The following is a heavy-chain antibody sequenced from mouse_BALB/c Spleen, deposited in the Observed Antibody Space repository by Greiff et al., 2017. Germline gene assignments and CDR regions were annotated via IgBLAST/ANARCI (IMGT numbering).Heavy chain of an antibody. J-gene: IGHJ4*01. Sequence: EVKVVESGGGLVKPGGSLKLSCAASGFTFSSYAMSWVRQSPEKRLEWVAEISSGGSYTYYPDTVTGRFTISRDNAKNTLYLEMSSLRSEDTAMYYCARDDGLYAMDYWGQGTSVTVSS. V-gene: IGHV5-9-4*01. CDR2: ISSGGSYT. D-gene: IGHD2-3*01. CDR1: GFTFSSYA. CDR3: ARDDGLYAMDY.